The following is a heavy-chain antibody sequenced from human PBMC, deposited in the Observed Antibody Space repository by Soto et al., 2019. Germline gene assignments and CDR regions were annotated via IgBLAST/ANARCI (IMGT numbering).Heavy chain of an antibody. Sequence: SETLSLTCTVSGGSISSGGYYWSWIRQHPGKGLEWIGYIYYSGSTYYNPSLKSRVTISVDTSKNQFSLKLSSVTAADTAVYYCARDRGYYYDSSGYAFDIWGQGTRVTVSS. CDR1: GGSISSGGYY. D-gene: IGHD3-22*01. CDR3: ARDRGYYYDSSGYAFDI. V-gene: IGHV4-31*03. CDR2: IYYSGST. J-gene: IGHJ3*02.